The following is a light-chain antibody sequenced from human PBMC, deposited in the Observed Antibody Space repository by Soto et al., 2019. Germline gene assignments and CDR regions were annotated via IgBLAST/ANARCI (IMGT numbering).Light chain of an antibody. CDR2: RAS. CDR1: RNIYSN. CDR3: LQYHNLWA. V-gene: IGKV3-15*01. Sequence: IVMTQSPATLSVSPGERVTLSCRASRNIYSNIAWYQQRPGQAPRLLIYRASTRATGVPARFSGSGSGTDFTLTISSLQSEDFTVYSCLQYHNLWAFGQGTKVEIK. J-gene: IGKJ1*01.